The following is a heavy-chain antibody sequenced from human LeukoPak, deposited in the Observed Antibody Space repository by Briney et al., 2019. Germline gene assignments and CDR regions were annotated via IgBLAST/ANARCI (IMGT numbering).Heavy chain of an antibody. J-gene: IGHJ4*02. CDR3: ARRPSVTAFDF. CDR2: IYYTGCT. V-gene: IGHV4-59*08. D-gene: IGHD2-21*02. Sequence: PSETLSLTCTVSGGSISSFHWSWIRQPPGKGLEWIGYIYYTGCTNYSPSLKSRVTISVDTSKNQFSLKLSSVTAADTAVYFCARRPSVTAFDFWGQGTLVTVSS. CDR1: GGSISSFH.